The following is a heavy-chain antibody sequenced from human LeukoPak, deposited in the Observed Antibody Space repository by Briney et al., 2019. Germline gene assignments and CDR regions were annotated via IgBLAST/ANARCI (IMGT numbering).Heavy chain of an antibody. CDR3: ARSPYSGSYYVY. CDR2: INAGNGNT. Sequence: GASVKVSCKASGYTFTSYAMHWVRQAPGQRLEWMGWINAGNGNTKYSQKFQGRVTITRDTPANTAYMELSSLRSEDTAVYYCARSPYSGSYYVYWGQGTLVTVSS. D-gene: IGHD1-26*01. CDR1: GYTFTSYA. J-gene: IGHJ4*02. V-gene: IGHV1-3*01.